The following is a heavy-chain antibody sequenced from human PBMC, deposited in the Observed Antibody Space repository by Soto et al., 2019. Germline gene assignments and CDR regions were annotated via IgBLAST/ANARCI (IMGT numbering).Heavy chain of an antibody. D-gene: IGHD5-18*01. Sequence: EVQVLESGGGLVQPGGSLRLSCVASGVTFSSYAMNWIRQAPGKGLEWVSAISGSGGSTYYADTVKGRFTVSRDNSEGTVYLQVSSLTAEDTAVYFCANGIRAYSYGWEAFDIWGQGTMVTVSS. CDR1: GVTFSSYA. CDR2: ISGSGGST. CDR3: ANGIRAYSYGWEAFDI. J-gene: IGHJ3*02. V-gene: IGHV3-23*01.